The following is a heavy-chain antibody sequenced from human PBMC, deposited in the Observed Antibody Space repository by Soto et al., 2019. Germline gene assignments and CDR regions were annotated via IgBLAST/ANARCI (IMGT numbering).Heavy chain of an antibody. D-gene: IGHD3-3*01. CDR3: AKDSSYDFWSGYSDY. V-gene: IGHV3-23*01. CDR2: ISGSGGST. CDR1: GFTFSSYA. Sequence: TGGSLRLSCAASGFTFSSYAMSWVRQAPGKGLEWVSAISGSGGSTYYADSVKGRFTISRDNSKNTLYLQMNSLRAEDTAVYYCAKDSSYDFWSGYSDYWGQGTLVTVPQ. J-gene: IGHJ4*02.